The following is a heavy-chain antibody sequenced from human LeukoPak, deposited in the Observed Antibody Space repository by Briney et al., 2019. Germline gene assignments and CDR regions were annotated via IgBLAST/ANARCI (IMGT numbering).Heavy chain of an antibody. D-gene: IGHD6-13*01. V-gene: IGHV3-7*05. Sequence: GGSLRLSCAASGFTFSTYWMTWARQAPGKGLEWVATIKPDGSEEYYVDPVKGRFTISRDNAKNSLYLQMNSLRAEDTAVYYCAKPSRSSSNEYWGQGTLVTVSS. CDR3: AKPSRSSSNEY. CDR2: IKPDGSEE. CDR1: GFTFSTYW. J-gene: IGHJ4*02.